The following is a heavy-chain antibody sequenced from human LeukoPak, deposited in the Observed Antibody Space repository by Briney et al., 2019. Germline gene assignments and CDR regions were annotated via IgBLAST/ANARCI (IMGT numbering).Heavy chain of an antibody. CDR3: TKNGDYCLDS. Sequence: SETLSLTCTVSGGSISSYYWSWIRQPPGKGLEWIGRIYASGSTNYNPSLKSRVTISVDRSKNQFSLKLSSVTAADTAVYYCTKNGDYCLDSWGQGNLVTVSS. J-gene: IGHJ4*02. CDR1: GGSISSYY. D-gene: IGHD3-3*01. CDR2: IYASGST. V-gene: IGHV4-4*07.